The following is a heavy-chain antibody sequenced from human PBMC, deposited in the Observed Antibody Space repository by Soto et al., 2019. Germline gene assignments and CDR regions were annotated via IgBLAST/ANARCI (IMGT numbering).Heavy chain of an antibody. CDR1: GFTFSRNG. Sequence: QVQLVESGGGVVRPGRSLRLSCAASGFTFSRNGMHWVRQAPGKGLEWVAVIWSDGTDKYYADSVKGRFTISRDNSKNTLYLQMNSLRAEDTAVYYCARRGSGTYSFDYWGQGTLVTVSS. J-gene: IGHJ4*02. CDR2: IWSDGTDK. CDR3: ARRGSGTYSFDY. V-gene: IGHV3-33*01. D-gene: IGHD3-10*01.